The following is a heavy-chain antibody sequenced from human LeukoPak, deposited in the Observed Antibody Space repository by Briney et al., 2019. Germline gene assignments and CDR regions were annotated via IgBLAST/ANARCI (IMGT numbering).Heavy chain of an antibody. CDR2: ISAYNGNT. CDR3: AGASHYYYYYGMDV. Sequence: EASVKVSCKASGYTFTSYGISWVRQAPGQGLEWMGWISAYNGNTNYAQKLQGRVTMTTDTSTSTAYMELRSLRSDDTAVYYCAGASHYYYYYGMDVWGQGTTVTVSS. V-gene: IGHV1-18*01. CDR1: GYTFTSYG. J-gene: IGHJ6*02.